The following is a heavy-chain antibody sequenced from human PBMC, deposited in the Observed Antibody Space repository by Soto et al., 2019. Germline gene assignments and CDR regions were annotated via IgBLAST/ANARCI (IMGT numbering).Heavy chain of an antibody. Sequence: PSETLSLTCTVSGGSISSYYWSWIRQPPGKGLEWIGYIYYSGSTNYNPSLKSRVTISVDTSKNQFSLKLSSVTAADTAVYYCARKNDYYDYWGQGTRVTVSS. CDR3: ARKNDYYDY. CDR2: IYYSGST. V-gene: IGHV4-59*08. CDR1: GGSISSYY. J-gene: IGHJ4*02.